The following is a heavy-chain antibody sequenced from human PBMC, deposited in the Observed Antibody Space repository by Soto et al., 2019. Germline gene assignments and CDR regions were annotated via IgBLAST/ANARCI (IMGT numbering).Heavy chain of an antibody. CDR2: ISYDGSNK. Sequence: GGSLRLSCAASGFTFSSYGMHWVRQAPGKGLEWVAVISYDGSNKYYADSVKGRFTISRDNSKNTLYLQMNSLRAEDTAVYYCAKKLLPPNDYEDYMDVWGKGTTVTVSS. J-gene: IGHJ6*03. D-gene: IGHD4-17*01. CDR3: AKKLLPPNDYEDYMDV. V-gene: IGHV3-30*18. CDR1: GFTFSSYG.